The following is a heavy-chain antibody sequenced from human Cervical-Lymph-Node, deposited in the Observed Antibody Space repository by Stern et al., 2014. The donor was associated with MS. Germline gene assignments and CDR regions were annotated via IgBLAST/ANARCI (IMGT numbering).Heavy chain of an antibody. V-gene: IGHV2-5*02. CDR3: AHSRVKYCRGGTCYSSLFDY. Sequence: QVTLKESGPTLVQPTQTVTLTCTLSGFSVATAGVGVGWIRQPPGKALEWLALIYWDDDKLYSPSLKNRLTIIKDTSKNQVVLTMTNVDPVDTATYYCAHSRVKYCRGGTCYSSLFDYWGQGTLVTVSS. J-gene: IGHJ4*02. D-gene: IGHD2-15*01. CDR2: IYWDDDK. CDR1: GFSVATAGVG.